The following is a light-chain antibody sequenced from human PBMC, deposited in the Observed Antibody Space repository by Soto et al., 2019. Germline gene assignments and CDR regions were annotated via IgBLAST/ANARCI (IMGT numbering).Light chain of an antibody. CDR1: QTISSG. V-gene: IGKV1-5*01. CDR2: DAS. Sequence: DIPMTQSPSTLSASVGDRVTITCRASQTISSGLVWYQQKPGKAPKVLIYDASTLESGVPSRFSGSGSGTEFTLTISSLQPDDFATYYCQQYKSYKTFGQGTKVEIK. J-gene: IGKJ1*01. CDR3: QQYKSYKT.